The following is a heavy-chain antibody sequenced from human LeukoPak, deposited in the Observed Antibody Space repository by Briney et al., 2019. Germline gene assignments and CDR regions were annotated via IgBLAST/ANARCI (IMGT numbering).Heavy chain of an antibody. CDR3: ARDRVGATAIDY. J-gene: IGHJ4*02. V-gene: IGHV4-38-2*02. CDR2: IYHSGST. D-gene: IGHD1-26*01. CDR1: GYSISSAYY. Sequence: SETLSLTCTVSGYSISSAYYWGWIRQPPGKGLEWIGNIYHSGSTYYNPSLRGRVTISVDTSKNQFSLKLNSATAADTAVYYCARDRVGATAIDYWGQGTLVTVSS.